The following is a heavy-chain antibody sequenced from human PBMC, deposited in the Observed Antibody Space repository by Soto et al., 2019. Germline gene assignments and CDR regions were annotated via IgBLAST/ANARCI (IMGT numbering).Heavy chain of an antibody. V-gene: IGHV4-31*03. CDR1: GGSISSGGYY. CDR3: ARGQRGSSGYKFDY. Sequence: SETLSLTCTVSGGSISSGGYYWSWIRQHPGKGLEWIGYIYYSGSTYYNPSLKSRVTISVDTSKNQFSLKLSSVTAADTAVYYCARGQRGSSGYKFDYWGQGTLVTVSS. D-gene: IGHD3-22*01. J-gene: IGHJ4*02. CDR2: IYYSGST.